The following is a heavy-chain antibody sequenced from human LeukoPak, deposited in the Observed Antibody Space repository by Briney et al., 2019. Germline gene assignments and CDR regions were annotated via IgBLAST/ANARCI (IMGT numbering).Heavy chain of an antibody. V-gene: IGHV3-21*01. Sequence: PGGSLRLSCAASGFTFSSYSMNWVRKAPGKGLEWVSSISSSSSYIYYADSVKGRFTISRDNAKNSLYLQMNSLRAEDTAVYYCARDVPLLGIDYWGQGTLVTVSS. CDR1: GFTFSSYS. CDR3: ARDVPLLGIDY. CDR2: ISSSSSYI. J-gene: IGHJ4*02. D-gene: IGHD7-27*01.